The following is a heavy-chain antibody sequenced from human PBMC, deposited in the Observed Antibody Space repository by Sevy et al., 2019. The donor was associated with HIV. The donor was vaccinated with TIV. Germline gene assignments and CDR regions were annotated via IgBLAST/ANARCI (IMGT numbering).Heavy chain of an antibody. J-gene: IGHJ6*02. V-gene: IGHV4-34*01. CDR2: INHSGST. CDR3: ARGGCSSTSCYATYYYYGMDV. D-gene: IGHD2-2*01. CDR1: GGSFSGYY. Sequence: SETLSLTCAVYGGSFSGYYWSWIRQPPGKGLEWIGEINHSGSTNYNPSLKSRVTISVDTSKNQFSLKLSSVTAADTAVYYCARGGCSSTSCYATYYYYGMDVWGQRTTVTVSS.